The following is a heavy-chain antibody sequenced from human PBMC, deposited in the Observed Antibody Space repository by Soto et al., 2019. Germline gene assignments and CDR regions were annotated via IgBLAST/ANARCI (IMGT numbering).Heavy chain of an antibody. CDR3: ARDKYRHGSGSSYVTGWDN. V-gene: IGHV1-69*01. J-gene: IGHJ4*02. CDR1: GGTFSTHD. CDR2: IIPIFQTT. D-gene: IGHD3-10*01. Sequence: QVQLVQSGAEVKEPGSSVKVSCKTSGGTFSTHDFSWVRQAPGQGLEWMGGIIPIFQTTKYAQKFQARVTITADESTSTAYMELSSLRFDDTAVYYCARDKYRHGSGSSYVTGWDNWGQGTLVTVSS.